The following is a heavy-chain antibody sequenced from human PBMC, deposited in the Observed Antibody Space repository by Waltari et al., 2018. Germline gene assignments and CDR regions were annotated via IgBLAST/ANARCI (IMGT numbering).Heavy chain of an antibody. J-gene: IGHJ4*02. CDR2: IKHDGTDK. CDR1: GISFSQYW. Sequence: EVLLVESGGDLVQPGGSLRLSCATSGISFSQYWMSWGRQSPGKGLEWLATIKHDGTDKYYVGAVKGRFTVSRDNAKSSLYLQMNSLRVEDTAIYYCARDQADGTIAYFEYWGQGTLVTVSS. D-gene: IGHD6-13*01. CDR3: ARDQADGTIAYFEY. V-gene: IGHV3-7*01.